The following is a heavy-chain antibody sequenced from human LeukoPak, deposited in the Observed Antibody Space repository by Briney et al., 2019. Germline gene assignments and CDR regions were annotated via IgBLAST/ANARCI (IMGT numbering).Heavy chain of an antibody. Sequence: ASVKVSCKASGYTFSTYYMHWVRQAPGQGLEWMGMINPSGGSTNYAEKFQGGVTMTRDTSTRTVYMELSSLRSEDTAVYYCARGYIAAAGKYYFDYWGQGTLVTVSS. D-gene: IGHD6-13*01. J-gene: IGHJ4*02. CDR2: INPSGGST. CDR3: ARGYIAAAGKYYFDY. CDR1: GYTFSTYY. V-gene: IGHV1-46*01.